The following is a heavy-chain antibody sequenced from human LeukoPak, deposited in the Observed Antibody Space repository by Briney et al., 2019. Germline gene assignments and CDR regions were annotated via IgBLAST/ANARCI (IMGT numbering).Heavy chain of an antibody. CDR1: GFTFSSYG. V-gene: IGHV3-30*18. CDR2: ISYDGSNK. CDR3: AKDVSQRRDGYNYFDY. D-gene: IGHD5-24*01. Sequence: GGSLRLSCAASGFTFSSYGMHWVRQAPGKGLEWVAVISYDGSNKYYADSVEGRFTISRDNSKNTLYLQMNSLRAEDTAVYYCAKDVSQRRDGYNYFDYWGQGTLVTVSS. J-gene: IGHJ4*02.